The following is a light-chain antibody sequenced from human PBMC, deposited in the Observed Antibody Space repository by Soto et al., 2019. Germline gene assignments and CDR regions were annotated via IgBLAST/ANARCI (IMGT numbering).Light chain of an antibody. V-gene: IGKV3-20*01. J-gene: IGKJ2*01. CDR1: QSVSNSY. CDR2: GAS. Sequence: EIVLTQSPGTLSLSPGERATLSCRASQSVSNSYLAWYQQKPGQAPRLLIYGASNRATGIPDRFSGSASGTAFTLTISRLEPEDFAVYYCQQHGNSPVTFGQGTKLEIK. CDR3: QQHGNSPVT.